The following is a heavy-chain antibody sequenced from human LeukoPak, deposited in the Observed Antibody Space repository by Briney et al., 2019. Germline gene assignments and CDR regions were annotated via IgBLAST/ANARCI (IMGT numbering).Heavy chain of an antibody. D-gene: IGHD3-10*01. CDR3: ARDRMGAIMYFDV. CDR1: GFTFNNYA. J-gene: IGHJ2*01. CDR2: ITGSGGRT. Sequence: GGSLRLSCVASGFTFNNYAMSWVRQAPGKGLEWVSAITGSGGRTYYADSVKGRFTISRDNSRDRLYLETNSLRAEDTAVYYCARDRMGAIMYFDVWGRGTLVTVSS. V-gene: IGHV3-23*01.